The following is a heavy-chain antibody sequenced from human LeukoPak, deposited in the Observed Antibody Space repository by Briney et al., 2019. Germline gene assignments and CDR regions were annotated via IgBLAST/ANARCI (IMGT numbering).Heavy chain of an antibody. CDR1: GFTVSGNY. Sequence: PGGSLRLSCAASGFTVSGNYMTWVRQAPGKGLDWVSVIYKNNYTYHADSVRGRFTISRDNSRNTVYLQMNSLRAEDTAVYYCARGWSGYDYWGQGTLVTVSS. V-gene: IGHV3-53*01. CDR2: IYKNNYT. CDR3: ARGWSGYDY. J-gene: IGHJ4*02. D-gene: IGHD3-10*01.